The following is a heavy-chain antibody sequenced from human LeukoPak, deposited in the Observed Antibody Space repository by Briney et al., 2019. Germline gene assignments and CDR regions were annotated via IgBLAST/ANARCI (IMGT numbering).Heavy chain of an antibody. J-gene: IGHJ4*02. CDR2: ISSNAESA. D-gene: IGHD6-13*01. V-gene: IGHV3-23*01. CDR3: AKGAATLADGPDS. Sequence: GGSLRLSCAASGFTFSAYAMHWVRRAPGKGLHWVSAISSNAESAYYADSVQGRFTISRDNSKNMLYLQMDSLWAEGTAVYYCAKGAATLADGPDSWGQGTLVTVSS. CDR1: GFTFSAYA.